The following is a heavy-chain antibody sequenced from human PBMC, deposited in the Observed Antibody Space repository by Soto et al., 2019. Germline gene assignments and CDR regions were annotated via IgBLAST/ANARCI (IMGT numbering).Heavy chain of an antibody. Sequence: EVKLVESGGGLVKPGGSLRLSCAASGVTCSNAWMNWVRQAPGTGLEWVGSIKSKTDGGTTDYAAPVRGIFTISRDDSTNTLYLQMNRLETDDSAVDYCAVDRCLNGVFYLGWSGGQGPLVTVAS. D-gene: IGHD2-8*01. J-gene: IGHJ1*01. V-gene: IGHV3-15*07. CDR3: AVDRCLNGVFYLGWS. CDR2: IKSKTDGGTT. CDR1: GVTCSNAW.